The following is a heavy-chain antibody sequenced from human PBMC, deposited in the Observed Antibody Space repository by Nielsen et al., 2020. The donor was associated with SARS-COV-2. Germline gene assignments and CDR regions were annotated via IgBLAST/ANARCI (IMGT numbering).Heavy chain of an antibody. CDR3: VRESSTYYIDY. V-gene: IGHV3-21*01. CDR1: GFNFSHYT. Sequence: GESLKISCEASGFNFSHYTMNWVRQAPGQGLEWASSISSYSNYKQYADSVKGRFAISRDNAKSSLYLQMSSLRAEDTGVYYCVRESSTYYIDYWGQGILVTVSS. J-gene: IGHJ4*02. CDR2: ISSYSNYK. D-gene: IGHD2-15*01.